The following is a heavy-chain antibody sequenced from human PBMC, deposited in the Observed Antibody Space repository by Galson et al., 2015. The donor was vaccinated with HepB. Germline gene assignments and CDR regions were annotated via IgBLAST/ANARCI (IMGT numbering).Heavy chain of an antibody. CDR3: ARGRSGNYLSPLDH. V-gene: IGHV1-8*01. Sequence: SVKVSCKASGYTFSTYDINWVRQAPGQGLEWMGWMNPKSGNTGYAPKFQGRVSMTRNTSISTASMELGSLRSEEPAVYFCARGRSGNYLSPLDHWGQGTLVTVSS. CDR2: MNPKSGNT. CDR1: GYTFSTYD. D-gene: IGHD3-16*02. J-gene: IGHJ4*02.